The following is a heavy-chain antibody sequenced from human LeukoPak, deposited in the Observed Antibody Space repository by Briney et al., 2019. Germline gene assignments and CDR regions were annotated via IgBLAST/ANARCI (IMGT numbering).Heavy chain of an antibody. Sequence: SETLSLTCAASGGSISSSNWWSWVRQAPGKGLEWIGEIHHSGSTNYNPSLRSRVTISVDKSRNKFSLKLSSVTAADTAVYYCAREGEYCSSTSCSPDQHWGQGTLVTVSS. D-gene: IGHD2-2*01. CDR2: IHHSGST. CDR3: AREGEYCSSTSCSPDQH. J-gene: IGHJ1*01. CDR1: GGSISSSNW. V-gene: IGHV4-4*02.